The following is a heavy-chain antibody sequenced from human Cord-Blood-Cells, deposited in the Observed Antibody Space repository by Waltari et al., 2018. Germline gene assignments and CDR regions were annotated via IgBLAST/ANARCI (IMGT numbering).Heavy chain of an antibody. CDR3: ACNPYSISWYYAFYI. V-gene: IGHV1-2*02. J-gene: IGHJ3*02. D-gene: IGHD6-13*01. Sequence: QVQLVQSGAEVKKPGASVKVSCKASGYTFTGYYMHWVRQAPGQGLEWMGWIHANNGGKNDAQEYQSRVTKARDTSTSTAYIELSRLRSHDTSMYYCACNPYSISWYYAFYICGQGTMVTVSS. CDR1: GYTFTGYY. CDR2: IHANNGGK.